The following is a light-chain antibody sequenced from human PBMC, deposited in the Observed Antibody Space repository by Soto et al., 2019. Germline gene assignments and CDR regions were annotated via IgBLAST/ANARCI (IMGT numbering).Light chain of an antibody. J-gene: IGLJ1*01. V-gene: IGLV2-23*01. CDR1: SSDVGSYNL. CDR2: EGS. CDR3: CSYAGGSTYV. Sequence: QSVLTQPASVSGSPGQSITISCTGTSSDVGSYNLVSWYQQHPGKAPKLMIYEGSKRPSGVSNRFSGSKSGNSASLTISGLQAEDEADYYCCSYAGGSTYVFATGTKVTVL.